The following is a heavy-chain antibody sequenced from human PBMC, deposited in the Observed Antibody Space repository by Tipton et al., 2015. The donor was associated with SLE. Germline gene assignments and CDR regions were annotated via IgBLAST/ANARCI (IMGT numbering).Heavy chain of an antibody. CDR3: AKESRQSFYYMDV. CDR2: IYSGGINA. CDR1: GFTFNNYA. J-gene: IGHJ6*03. V-gene: IGHV3-23*03. Sequence: GSLRLSCAASGFTFNNYAMSWVRQAPGKGLEWVSVIYSGGINAYYADSVKGRFTISRDNSKNTLYLQMNGLRAEDTAVYYCAKESRQSFYYMDVWGKGTTVTVSS. D-gene: IGHD5/OR15-5a*01.